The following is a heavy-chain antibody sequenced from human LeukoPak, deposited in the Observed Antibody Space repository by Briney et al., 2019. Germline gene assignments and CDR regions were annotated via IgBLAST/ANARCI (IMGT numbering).Heavy chain of an antibody. CDR1: GGTFSSYA. CDR3: ARGRGGLGYELIYFDY. D-gene: IGHD2-2*01. Sequence: SVKVSCKASGGTFSSYAISWVRQAPGQGLEWMGGIIPIFGTANYAQKFQGRVTITADESTSTAYMELSSLRSDDTAVYYCARGRGGLGYELIYFDYWGQGTLVTVSS. J-gene: IGHJ4*02. CDR2: IIPIFGTA. V-gene: IGHV1-69*13.